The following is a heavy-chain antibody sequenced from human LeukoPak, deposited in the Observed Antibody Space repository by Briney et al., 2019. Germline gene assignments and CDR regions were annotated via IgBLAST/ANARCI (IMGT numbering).Heavy chain of an antibody. D-gene: IGHD3-3*01. J-gene: IGHJ6*03. CDR3: ARGIESYYDFWSGYPHYYMDV. V-gene: IGHV1-2*02. CDR2: INPNSGGT. Sequence: ASVKVSCKASGYTFTGYYMHWVRQAPGQGLEWMGWINPNSGGTNYAQKFQGRVTMTRDTSISTAYMELSRLRSDDTAVYYCARGIESYYDFWSGYPHYYMDVWGKGTTVTVSS. CDR1: GYTFTGYY.